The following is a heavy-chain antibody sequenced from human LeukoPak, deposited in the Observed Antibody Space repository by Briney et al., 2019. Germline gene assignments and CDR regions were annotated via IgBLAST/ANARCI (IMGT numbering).Heavy chain of an antibody. J-gene: IGHJ4*02. D-gene: IGHD1-26*01. CDR2: IYNSGST. CDR1: GGSIRSYY. CDR3: ARETGYSGSY. Sequence: SETLSLTCTVSGGSIRSYYWSWIRQPPGKGLEWIGYIYNSGSTNYNPSLKSRVTISVDTSKNQFSLKLSSVTAADTAVYYCARETGYSGSYFGQGTLVTVSS. V-gene: IGHV4-59*12.